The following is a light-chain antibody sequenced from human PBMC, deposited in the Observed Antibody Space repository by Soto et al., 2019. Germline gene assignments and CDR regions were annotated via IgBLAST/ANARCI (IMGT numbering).Light chain of an antibody. J-gene: IGKJ2*01. V-gene: IGKV1D-12*01. CDR3: QQAHSFPHT. CDR1: QTISSW. Sequence: DIQMTQSPSSVSASVGDRVTITCRASQTISSWLAWYQQKPGKAPKLLMYAASSLHSGAPSRFSGSGSGTDFTLTIRSLQPEDFATYFCQQAHSFPHTFGQGTKLEIK. CDR2: AAS.